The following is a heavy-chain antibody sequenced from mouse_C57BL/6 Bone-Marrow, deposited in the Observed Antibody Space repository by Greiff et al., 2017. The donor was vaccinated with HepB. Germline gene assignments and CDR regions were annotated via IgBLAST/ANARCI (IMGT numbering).Heavy chain of an antibody. J-gene: IGHJ2*01. D-gene: IGHD2-10*01. V-gene: IGHV1-63*01. Sequence: QVQLQQSGAELVRPGTSVKMSCKASGYTFTNYWIGWAKQRPGHGLEWIGDIYPGGGYTNYNEKFKGKATLTADKSSSTACMQFSSLTSEDSAVYYCESAYPTGYFDYWGRGTTLTVSA. CDR2: IYPGGGYT. CDR1: GYTFTNYW. CDR3: ESAYPTGYFDY.